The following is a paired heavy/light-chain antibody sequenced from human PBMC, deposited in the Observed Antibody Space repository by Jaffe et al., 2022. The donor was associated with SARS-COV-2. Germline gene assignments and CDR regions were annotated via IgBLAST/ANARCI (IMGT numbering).Heavy chain of an antibody. D-gene: IGHD2-15*01. V-gene: IGHV7-4-1*02. CDR1: GYRFTSFA. CDR2: INPTTGKP. J-gene: IGHJ6*03. CDR3: ARGGYCSDSTCYLYMDV. Sequence: QVQLVQSGSELKKPGASVKVSCKALGYRFTSFALHWVRQAPGQGLEWMGYINPTTGKPTYAQGFTGRFVFSLDTSVSTAHLQISNLKTEDTAGYYCARGGYCSDSTCYLYMDVWGEGTTVNVS.
Light chain of an antibody. J-gene: IGLJ3*02. CDR1: ALPKQY. V-gene: IGLV3-25*03. CDR2: KDT. CDR3: QSADKSGDYRVV. Sequence: SYELTQPPSVSVSPGQTARITCSGDALPKQYAYWYQQKPGQAPVLVIYKDTERSSGIPERFSGSSSGTTVTLTISGVQAEDEADYYCQSADKSGDYRVVFGGGTKLTVL.